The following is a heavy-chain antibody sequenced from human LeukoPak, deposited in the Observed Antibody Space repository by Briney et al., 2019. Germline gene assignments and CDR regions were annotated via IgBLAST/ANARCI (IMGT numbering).Heavy chain of an antibody. Sequence: PGGSLRLSCAASGFTFSSYGVHWVRQAPGKGLEWVAFIRYDGSNKYYADSVKGRFTISRDNSKNTLYLQMNSLRAEDTAVYYCAKYEQWLAGGAFDIWGQGTMVTVSS. D-gene: IGHD6-19*01. CDR3: AKYEQWLAGGAFDI. CDR1: GFTFSSYG. CDR2: IRYDGSNK. V-gene: IGHV3-30*02. J-gene: IGHJ3*02.